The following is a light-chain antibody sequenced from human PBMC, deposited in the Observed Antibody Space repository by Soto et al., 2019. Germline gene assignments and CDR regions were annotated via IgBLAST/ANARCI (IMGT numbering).Light chain of an antibody. Sequence: SYVLNQPPSVSVAPGQTAKISCDGDNIGMKSVHWYQQMPGQAPVLVVYDDSERPSGIPERISGSNPGNTATLTISRVEAGDEADYYCQVWDTNSDHLVFGGGTKLTVL. J-gene: IGLJ2*01. CDR3: QVWDTNSDHLV. CDR1: NIGMKS. V-gene: IGLV3-21*02. CDR2: DDS.